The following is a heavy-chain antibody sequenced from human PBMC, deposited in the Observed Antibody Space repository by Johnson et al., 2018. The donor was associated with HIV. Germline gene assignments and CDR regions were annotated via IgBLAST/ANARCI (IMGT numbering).Heavy chain of an antibody. V-gene: IGHV3-30*02. CDR2: IRYDGSNK. J-gene: IGHJ3*02. CDR1: GFSFSNYW. CDR3: AKPLEMATISDAFDI. D-gene: IGHD5-24*01. Sequence: QVQLVESGGGVVQPGGSLRLSCAASGFSFSNYWMSWVRQAPGKGLEWVAFIRYDGSNKNYADSVKGRFTISRDNSKNTLYLQMNSLRAEDTAVYYCAKPLEMATISDAFDIWGQGTMVTVSS.